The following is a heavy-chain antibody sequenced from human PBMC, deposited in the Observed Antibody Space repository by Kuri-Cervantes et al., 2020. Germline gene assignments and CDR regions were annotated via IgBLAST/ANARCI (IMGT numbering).Heavy chain of an antibody. V-gene: IGHV4-30-4*08. CDR3: AREKRHTYYYDSSGYYRGSWFDP. Sequence: SETLSLTCTVSGGSISSGDYYWSWIRQPPGKGLEWIGYIYYSGSTYYNPSLKSRVTISVDTSKNQFSLKLSSVTAADTAVYYCAREKRHTYYYDSSGYYRGSWFDPWGQGTLVTVSS. J-gene: IGHJ5*02. D-gene: IGHD3-22*01. CDR2: IYYSGST. CDR1: GGSISSGDYY.